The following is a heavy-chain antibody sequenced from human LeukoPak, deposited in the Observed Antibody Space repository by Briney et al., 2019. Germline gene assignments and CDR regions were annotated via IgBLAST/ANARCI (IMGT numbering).Heavy chain of an antibody. CDR3: AGGRVWLAFDS. J-gene: IGHJ4*02. Sequence: SETLSLTCTVSGGSISSGDYYWSWIRQSPGKGLEWIGHIYDSGSTYYNPSLKSRVTISVDTSKNQFSLKLSSVTAADTAVYYCAGGRVWLAFDSWGQGTLLTVSS. CDR1: GGSISSGDYY. D-gene: IGHD5-18*01. V-gene: IGHV4-30-4*01. CDR2: IYDSGST.